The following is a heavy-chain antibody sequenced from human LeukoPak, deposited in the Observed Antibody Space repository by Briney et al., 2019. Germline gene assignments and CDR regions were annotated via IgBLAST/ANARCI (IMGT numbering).Heavy chain of an antibody. CDR1: GYTFTSYD. D-gene: IGHD6-6*01. CDR2: MNPNSGNT. V-gene: IGHV1-8*03. CDR3: ARGYIAALQIYYYYYYMTS. Sequence: ASVKVSCKASGYTFTSYDINWVRQATGQGLEWMGWMNPNSGNTGYAQKFQGRVTITRNTSISTAYMELSSLRSEDTAVYYCARGYIAALQIYYYYYYMTSGAKGPRSPSP. J-gene: IGHJ6*03.